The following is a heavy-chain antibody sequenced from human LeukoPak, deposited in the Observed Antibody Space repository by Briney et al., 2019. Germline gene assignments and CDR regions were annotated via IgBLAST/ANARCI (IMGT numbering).Heavy chain of an antibody. D-gene: IGHD3-3*01. CDR3: TRDLPNTVFGVVPSIP. V-gene: IGHV3-49*04. CDR1: GFTFGDFA. Sequence: GGSLRLSCSASGFTFGDFAMNWVRQAPGKGLEWVGFIRSKAYGGTTEYAASVKGRFTISRDDSKSIAYLQMNSLKTEDTAVYYCTRDLPNTVFGVVPSIPWGQGTLVTVSS. CDR2: IRSKAYGGTT. J-gene: IGHJ5*02.